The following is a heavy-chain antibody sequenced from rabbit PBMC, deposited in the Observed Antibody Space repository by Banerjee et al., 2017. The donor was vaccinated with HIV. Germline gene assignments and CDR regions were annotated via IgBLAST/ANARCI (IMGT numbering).Heavy chain of an antibody. J-gene: IGHJ4*01. CDR3: ARDLGGGSDL. CDR1: GFSFSSSYY. D-gene: IGHD8-1*01. CDR2: IGTGSSGST. V-gene: IGHV1S40*01. Sequence: QSLEESGGDLVKPGTSLTLTCTASGFSFSSSYYMCWVRQDPGKGLEWIACIGTGSSGSTSYASWAKGPFTISKTSSTPVPLQMTSLSATDTATYFCARDLGGGSDLWGPGTLVTVS.